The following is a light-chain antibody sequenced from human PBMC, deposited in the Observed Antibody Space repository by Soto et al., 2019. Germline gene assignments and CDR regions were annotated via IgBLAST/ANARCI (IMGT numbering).Light chain of an antibody. J-gene: IGLJ2*01. CDR2: LKSDGSH. Sequence: QPVLTQSPSASASLGASVKLTCTLSSGHSTYAIAWHQQQPEKGPRYLMKLKSDGSHSKGDGIPDRFSGSSSGTERYLTISSLQSEDEADYYCQTWGSGTVVFGGGTQLTVL. V-gene: IGLV4-69*01. CDR3: QTWGSGTVV. CDR1: SGHSTYA.